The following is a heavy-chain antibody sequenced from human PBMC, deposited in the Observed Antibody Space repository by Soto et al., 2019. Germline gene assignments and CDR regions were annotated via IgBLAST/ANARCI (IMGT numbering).Heavy chain of an antibody. V-gene: IGHV4-30-2*01. CDR1: GGSISSGGYS. J-gene: IGHJ4*02. Sequence: SETLSLTCAVSGGSISSGGYSWSWIRQPPGKGLEWIGYIYHSGSTYYNPSLKSRVTISVDRSKNQFSLKLSSATAADTAVYYCARSMTTVTTNDYWGQGSLVTVSS. D-gene: IGHD4-17*01. CDR3: ARSMTTVTTNDY. CDR2: IYHSGST.